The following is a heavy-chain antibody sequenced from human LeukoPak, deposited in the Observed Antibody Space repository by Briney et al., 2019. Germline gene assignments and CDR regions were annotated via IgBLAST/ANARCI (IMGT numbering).Heavy chain of an antibody. Sequence: GGSLRLSCAASGFTFSSYAMSWVRQVPGKGLEWVSVISGSGDNTYYADSVKGRFTISRDNSKNMLYLQMNSLRAEDTAVYYCARGHYGLDVWGQGTTVTVSS. J-gene: IGHJ6*02. V-gene: IGHV3-23*01. D-gene: IGHD3-10*01. CDR3: ARGHYGLDV. CDR2: ISGSGDNT. CDR1: GFTFSSYA.